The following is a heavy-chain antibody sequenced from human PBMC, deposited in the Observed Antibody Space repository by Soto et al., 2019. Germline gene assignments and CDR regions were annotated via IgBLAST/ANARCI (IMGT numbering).Heavy chain of an antibody. CDR2: TGATGRTT. V-gene: IGHV3-23*01. D-gene: IGHD1-20*01. J-gene: IGHJ4*02. CDR1: GFTLSSYA. Sequence: PGGSLRLSCAASGFTLSSYAMSWVRQAPGKGLEWVSTTGATGRTTYYSDAVKGRFTVSRDNSKNTLDLQMSNLRAEDTAVYYCATVHNTSRSFDYWGQGTLVTVSS. CDR3: ATVHNTSRSFDY.